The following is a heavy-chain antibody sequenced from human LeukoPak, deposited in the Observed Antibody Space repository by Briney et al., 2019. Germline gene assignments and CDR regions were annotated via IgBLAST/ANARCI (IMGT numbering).Heavy chain of an antibody. CDR2: IYYSGST. CDR1: GGSTSSYY. Sequence: SETLSLTCTVSGGSTSSYYWSWIRQPPGKGLEWIGYIYYSGSTNYNPSLKSRVTISVDTSKNQFSLKLSSVTAADTAVYYCASEVYGDYGWGIFDYWGQGTLVTVSS. V-gene: IGHV4-59*01. D-gene: IGHD4-17*01. J-gene: IGHJ4*02. CDR3: ASEVYGDYGWGIFDY.